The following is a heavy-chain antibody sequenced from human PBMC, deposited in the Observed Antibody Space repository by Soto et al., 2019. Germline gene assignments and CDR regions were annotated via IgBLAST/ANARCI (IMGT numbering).Heavy chain of an antibody. CDR1: VYSFAGYY. D-gene: IGHD2-8*01. Sequence: GASVMVSWEASVYSFAGYYILCVRQAPGQGLEWMGWLNPDTGATNYAEKFQGRVTMTRDTSSSTAYMELSRLRSDDTAVYYFARGHCTKGVCYTGMDSWAQRTMGTVS. CDR3: ARGHCTKGVCYTGMDS. V-gene: IGHV1-2*02. J-gene: IGHJ6*02. CDR2: LNPDTGAT.